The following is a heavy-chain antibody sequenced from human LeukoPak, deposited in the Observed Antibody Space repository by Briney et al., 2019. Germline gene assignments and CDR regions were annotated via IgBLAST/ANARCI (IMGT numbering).Heavy chain of an antibody. CDR2: ISYSGST. J-gene: IGHJ4*02. D-gene: IGHD6-19*01. CDR1: GGSISSSSFY. Sequence: SETLSLTCTVSGGSISSSSFYWGWIRQPPGKGLEWIGSISYSGSTYYNPSLKSRITISVDTSKTQFSLKMSSVTAADTAVYYCARGSEGRAVAGIESYFDYWGQGTLVTVSS. CDR3: ARGSEGRAVAGIESYFDY. V-gene: IGHV4-39*01.